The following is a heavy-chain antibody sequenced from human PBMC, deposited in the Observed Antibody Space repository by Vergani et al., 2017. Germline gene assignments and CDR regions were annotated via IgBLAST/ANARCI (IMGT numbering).Heavy chain of an antibody. Sequence: EVQLVQSGAEVKKPGESLRISCKASGYSFTSYWISWVRQMPGKGLEWMGRIEPSDSYTNYSPSFQGHVTISADKSISTAYLQWSSLKASDTAMYYCASCGYSGSYNFSPSGMDVWGQGTTVTVSS. CDR1: GYSFTSYW. V-gene: IGHV5-10-1*03. CDR3: ASCGYSGSYNFSPSGMDV. D-gene: IGHD1-26*01. J-gene: IGHJ6*02. CDR2: IEPSDSYT.